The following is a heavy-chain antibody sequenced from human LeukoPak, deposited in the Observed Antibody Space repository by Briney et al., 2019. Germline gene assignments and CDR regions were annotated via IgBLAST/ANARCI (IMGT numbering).Heavy chain of an antibody. CDR1: GGSISSYY. D-gene: IGHD3-10*01. Sequence: PSETLSLTCTVSGGSISSYYWSWIRQPPGKGLEWIGYIYYSGSTNYNPSLKSRVTISVDTSKNQFSLKLSSVTAADTAVYYCARYPMVRGVNFDYWGQGTLVTVSS. CDR3: ARYPMVRGVNFDY. J-gene: IGHJ4*02. CDR2: IYYSGST. V-gene: IGHV4-59*08.